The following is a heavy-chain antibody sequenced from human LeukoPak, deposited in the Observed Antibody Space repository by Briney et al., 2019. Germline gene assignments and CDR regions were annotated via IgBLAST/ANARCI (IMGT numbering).Heavy chain of an antibody. D-gene: IGHD1-26*01. CDR1: GGSISSISYY. J-gene: IGHJ6*03. Sequence: SETLSLTCTVSGGSISSISYYWGWIRQPPGKGLEWIASIYYSENTYYNPSLKSRVTISVDTSKNQFSLKQSPVTAADTAVYYCARHGTSYYYYYMDVWGKGTTVTVSS. CDR3: ARHGTSYYYYYMDV. CDR2: IYYSENT. V-gene: IGHV4-39*01.